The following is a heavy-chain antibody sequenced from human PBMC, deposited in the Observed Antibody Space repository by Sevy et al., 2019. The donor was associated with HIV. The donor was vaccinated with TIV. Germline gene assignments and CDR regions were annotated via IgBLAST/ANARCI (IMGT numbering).Heavy chain of an antibody. CDR1: GFSFSDYY. J-gene: IGHJ6*02. CDR2: ISGSTNAI. Sequence: GGSLRLSCAASGFSFSDYYMTWIRQAPGKGLEWVSYISGSTNAIFYADSVKGRFIISRDNTKKSLYLRMNTLRAEDTAVYYCARDPGRDSGLDVWGQGTTVTVSS. V-gene: IGHV3-11*04. CDR3: ARDPGRDSGLDV. D-gene: IGHD1-26*01.